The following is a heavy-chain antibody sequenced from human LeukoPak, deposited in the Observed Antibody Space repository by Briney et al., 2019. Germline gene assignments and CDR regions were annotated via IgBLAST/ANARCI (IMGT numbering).Heavy chain of an antibody. Sequence: GRSLRLSCAASGFTFSFYGMHWGRQAPGKGLEWVAVIWSDGSNKYYADSVKGRFTISRDNSKNTLYLQMNSLRAEDTAVYYCAREDGSASYYNNWFDPWGQGSLATVSS. V-gene: IGHV3-33*01. CDR2: IWSDGSNK. D-gene: IGHD3-10*01. CDR1: GFTFSFYG. CDR3: AREDGSASYYNNWFDP. J-gene: IGHJ5*02.